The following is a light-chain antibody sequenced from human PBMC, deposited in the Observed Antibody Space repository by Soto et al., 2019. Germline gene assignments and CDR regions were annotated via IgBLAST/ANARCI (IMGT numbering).Light chain of an antibody. V-gene: IGLV2-8*01. CDR2: EVV. CDR1: KNDIGVYDF. J-gene: IGLJ1*01. Sequence: LTQPPSASWSPGQSVTISCTGTKNDIGVYDFVSWYQHHPGKAPRLIIYEVVQRPSGVPDRFSGSKSGNTASLTVSGLQAADEADYFCKSYAGSNTYVFGSGTKVTVL. CDR3: KSYAGSNTYV.